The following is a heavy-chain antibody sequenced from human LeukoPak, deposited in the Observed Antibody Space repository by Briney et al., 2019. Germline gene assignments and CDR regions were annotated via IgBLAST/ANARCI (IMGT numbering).Heavy chain of an antibody. Sequence: SETLSLTCTVSGGSISSYYWSWIRQPPGKGLEWIGYIYYSGSTNYNPSLKSRVTISVDTSKNQFSLKLSSVTAADTAVYYCAGGNSGYDRREFDYWGQGTLVTVSS. CDR2: IYYSGST. J-gene: IGHJ4*02. V-gene: IGHV4-59*01. CDR3: AGGNSGYDRREFDY. CDR1: GGSISSYY. D-gene: IGHD5-12*01.